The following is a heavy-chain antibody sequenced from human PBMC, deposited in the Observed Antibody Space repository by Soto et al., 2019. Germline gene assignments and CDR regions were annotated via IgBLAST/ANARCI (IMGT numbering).Heavy chain of an antibody. CDR1: GFTFSSYG. J-gene: IGHJ6*03. CDR2: ISGSGGSI. CDR3: AKDNDGSGSYYPNYMDV. V-gene: IGHV3-23*01. Sequence: GGSLRLSCAASGFTFSSYGMTWVRQAPGKGLEWVSAISGSGGSIYYADSVKGRFTISRDNSKNTLYLQMNSLRAEDTAVYYCAKDNDGSGSYYPNYMDVWGKGTTVTVSS. D-gene: IGHD3-10*01.